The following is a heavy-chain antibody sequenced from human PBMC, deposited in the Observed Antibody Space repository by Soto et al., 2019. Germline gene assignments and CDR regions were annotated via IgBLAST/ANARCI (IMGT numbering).Heavy chain of an antibody. Sequence: SETLSLTCTVSGGSISSSSYYWGWIRQPPGKGLEWIGSIYYSGSTYYNPSLKSRVTISVDTSKNQFSLKLSSVTAADTAVYYCARHPDSGYVSNWFDPWGQGTLVTVSS. CDR2: IYYSGST. V-gene: IGHV4-39*01. J-gene: IGHJ5*02. CDR1: GGSISSSSYY. CDR3: ARHPDSGYVSNWFDP. D-gene: IGHD5-12*01.